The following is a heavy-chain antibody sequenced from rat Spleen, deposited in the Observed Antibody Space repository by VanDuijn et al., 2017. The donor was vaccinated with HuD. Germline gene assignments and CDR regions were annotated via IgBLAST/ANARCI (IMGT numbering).Heavy chain of an antibody. D-gene: IGHD1-1*01. Sequence: EVQLVESGGGLVQPGRSLKLSCAASGFTFSDYSMAWVRQAPKKGPEWVASISPSGVNTYHRDSVKGRFTVSRDNAESTLYLQMDSLRSEDTATYYCATRNYYSGDGAFDYWGQGVMVTVSS. CDR3: ATRNYYSGDGAFDY. CDR2: ISPSGVNT. J-gene: IGHJ2*01. CDR1: GFTFSDYS. V-gene: IGHV5-25*01.